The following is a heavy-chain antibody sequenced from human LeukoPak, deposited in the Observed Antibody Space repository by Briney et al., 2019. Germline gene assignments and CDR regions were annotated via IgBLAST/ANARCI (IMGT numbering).Heavy chain of an antibody. J-gene: IGHJ5*02. CDR3: ARSSWYSSGWYWFDP. CDR2: IYTSGST. D-gene: IGHD6-19*01. CDR1: GGSISSYY. V-gene: IGHV4-4*09. Sequence: SETLSLTCTVSGGSISSYYWSWIRQPPGKGLEWIGYIYTSGSTNYNPSLKSRVTISVDTSKNQFSLNLSSVTAADTAVYYCARSSWYSSGWYWFDPWGQGTLVTVSS.